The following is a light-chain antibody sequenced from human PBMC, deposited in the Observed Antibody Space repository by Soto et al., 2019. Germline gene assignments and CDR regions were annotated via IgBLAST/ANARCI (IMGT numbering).Light chain of an antibody. CDR2: AAS. Sequence: DIQMTQSPSSLSASVGDRVTITCRASQSISSYLNWYQQKPGKAPKLLIYAASSLQSGVPSRFSGRGSGTDFSLTISSLQPEDFATYYCQQSYSVTWTFGQGTKVEIK. J-gene: IGKJ1*01. CDR1: QSISSY. CDR3: QQSYSVTWT. V-gene: IGKV1-39*01.